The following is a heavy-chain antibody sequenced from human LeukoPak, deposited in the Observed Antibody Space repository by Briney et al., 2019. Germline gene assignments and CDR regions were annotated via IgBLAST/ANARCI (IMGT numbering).Heavy chain of an antibody. CDR1: GGSFSGYY. CDR3: ASLKELDEFRFDP. CDR2: ITHSGST. Sequence: SETLSLTCAVYGGSFSGYYWSWIRQPPGKGLEWIGEITHSGSTYYNPSLKSRVTISVDTSKNQFSLKLSSVTAADTAVYYCASLKELDEFRFDPWGQGTLVTVSS. V-gene: IGHV4-34*01. D-gene: IGHD3-10*01. J-gene: IGHJ5*02.